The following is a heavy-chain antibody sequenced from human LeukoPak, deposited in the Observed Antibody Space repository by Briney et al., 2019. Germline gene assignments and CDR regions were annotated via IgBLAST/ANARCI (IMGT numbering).Heavy chain of an antibody. CDR2: TYYRSKRYN. J-gene: IGHJ6*02. V-gene: IGHV6-1*01. Sequence: SQTLSLTCAISGDSVSSNSAAWNWIRQSPSRGLEWLGRTYYRSKRYNDYAVSVKSRITINPDTSKNQFSLQLNSVTPEDTAVYYCARTPNRGSSSPLFGMDVWGQGTTVTVSS. CDR3: ARTPNRGSSSPLFGMDV. D-gene: IGHD6-6*01. CDR1: GDSVSSNSAA.